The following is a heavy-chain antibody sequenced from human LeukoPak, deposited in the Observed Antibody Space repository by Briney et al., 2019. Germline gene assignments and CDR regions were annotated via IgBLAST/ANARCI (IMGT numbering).Heavy chain of an antibody. J-gene: IGHJ4*02. CDR1: GFTFSSYE. D-gene: IGHD5-12*01. CDR3: ARRWLRRGIDY. CDR2: ISSSCSTI. Sequence: GGSLRLSCAASGFTFSSYEMNWVRQAPGEGLEWVSYISSSCSTIYYADSVKGRFTISRDNAKNSLYLQMNSLSAEDTAVYYCARRWLRRGIDYWGQGTLVTVS. V-gene: IGHV3-48*03.